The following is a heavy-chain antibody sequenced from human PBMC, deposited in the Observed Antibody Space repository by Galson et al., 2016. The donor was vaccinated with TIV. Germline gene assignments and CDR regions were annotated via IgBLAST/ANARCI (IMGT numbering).Heavy chain of an antibody. Sequence: SLRLSCAGSGFTFSDYWMSWVRQASGKGLEWVANIRQDGNEIYYVDSVKGRFTISRDNAKDSLYLQMNSLRAEDTAVYYCARVSNPEYRGWGSSWKYWGQGTLVTVSS. J-gene: IGHJ4*02. D-gene: IGHD3-10*01. CDR2: IRQDGNEI. CDR3: ARVSNPEYRGWGSSWKY. CDR1: GFTFSDYW. V-gene: IGHV3-7*01.